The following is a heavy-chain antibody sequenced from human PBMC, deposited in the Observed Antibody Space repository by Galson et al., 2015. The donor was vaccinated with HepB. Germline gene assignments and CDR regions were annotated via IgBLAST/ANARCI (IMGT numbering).Heavy chain of an antibody. V-gene: IGHV4-59*01. CDR2: IYYSGST. CDR1: GGSISSYY. CDR3: ARDDSGGALDY. D-gene: IGHD5-12*01. J-gene: IGHJ4*02. Sequence: SDTLSLTCTVSGGSISSYYWSWIRQPPGKGLEWIGYIYYSGSTNYNPSLKSRVTISVDTSKNQFSLKLSSVTAADTAVYYCARDDSGGALDYWGQGTLVTVSS.